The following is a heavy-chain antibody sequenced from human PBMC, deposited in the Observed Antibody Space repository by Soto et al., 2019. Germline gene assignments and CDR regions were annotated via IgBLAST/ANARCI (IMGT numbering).Heavy chain of an antibody. CDR1: GGSISSGGYY. J-gene: IGHJ6*02. CDR3: ARDSLLLVPKDTHYYGMDV. CDR2: MYYSGST. Sequence: PSETLSLTCTVSGGSISSGGYYWSWIRQHPGKGLEWIGYMYYSGSTYYNPSLKSRVTISVDTSKNQFSLKLSSVTAADTAVYYCARDSLLLVPKDTHYYGMDVWGQGTTVTVSS. D-gene: IGHD1-26*01. V-gene: IGHV4-31*03.